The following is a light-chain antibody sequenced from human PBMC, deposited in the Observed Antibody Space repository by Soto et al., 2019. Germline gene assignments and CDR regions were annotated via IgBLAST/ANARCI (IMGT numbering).Light chain of an antibody. CDR1: QCVSSNY. J-gene: IGKJ1*01. CDR3: QQYGSSPTWT. Sequence: VLTQSPASLSLSPGDSAILSWGASQCVSSNYLAWYQQKPGQAPRLLIYGASTRATGIPDRFSGSGSGTDFTLTISRLEFEDSAVYYCQQYGSSPTWTFGQGTKVDIK. V-gene: IGKV3-20*01. CDR2: GAS.